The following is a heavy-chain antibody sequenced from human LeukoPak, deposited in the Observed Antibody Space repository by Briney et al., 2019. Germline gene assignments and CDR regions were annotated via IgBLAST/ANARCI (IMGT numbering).Heavy chain of an antibody. CDR2: IYTGGST. J-gene: IGHJ6*02. CDR3: ARDAAPEVLTIFGVVITDYYYYYGMDV. CDR1: GGSISSYY. Sequence: SETLSLTCTVSGGSISSYYWSWIRQPAGKGLEWIGRIYTGGSTNYNPSFKSRVTMSVDTSKNQFSLKLSSVTAADTAVYYCARDAAPEVLTIFGVVITDYYYYYGMDVWGQGTTVTVSS. D-gene: IGHD3-3*01. V-gene: IGHV4-4*07.